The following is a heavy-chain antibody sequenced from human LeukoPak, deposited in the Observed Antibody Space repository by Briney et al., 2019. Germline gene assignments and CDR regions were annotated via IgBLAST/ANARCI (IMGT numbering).Heavy chain of an antibody. CDR1: GFTFSSYW. Sequence: LAGGSLRLSCAASGFTFSSYWMSWVRQAPGKGLEWVANIKQDGSEKYYVDSVKGRFTISRDNAKNSLYLQMNSLRAEDTAVYYCARDQGRGIVGATIDYWGQGTLVTVSS. CDR2: IKQDGSEK. CDR3: ARDQGRGIVGATIDY. V-gene: IGHV3-7*01. D-gene: IGHD1-26*01. J-gene: IGHJ4*02.